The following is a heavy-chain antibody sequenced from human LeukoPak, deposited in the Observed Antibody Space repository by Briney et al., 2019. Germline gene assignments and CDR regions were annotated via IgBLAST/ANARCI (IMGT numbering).Heavy chain of an antibody. Sequence: SETLSLTCAVSGGSISSGSYYWNWIRQPAGKGLEWIGRIYRSGSTNYNPSLKSRVTVSVDTAKNQFSLKLSSVTAADTAVYYCARGRYDVLTGYFEEVDYWGQGTLVIVSS. V-gene: IGHV4-61*02. CDR3: ARGRYDVLTGYFEEVDY. J-gene: IGHJ4*02. D-gene: IGHD3-9*01. CDR1: GGSISSGSYY. CDR2: IYRSGST.